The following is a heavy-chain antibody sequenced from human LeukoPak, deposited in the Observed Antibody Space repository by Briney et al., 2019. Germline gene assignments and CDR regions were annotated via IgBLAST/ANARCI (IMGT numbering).Heavy chain of an antibody. Sequence: GGSLRLSCAASGFTVSTNYMSWVRQAPGRGLEWVSVIYSGGNTYYADSVKGRFTVSRDNSKNTLYLQMNSLRADDTAVYYCARDSGTTVGYFDYWGQGTLVTVSS. D-gene: IGHD4-23*01. CDR3: ARDSGTTVGYFDY. CDR1: GFTVSTNY. V-gene: IGHV3-66*01. J-gene: IGHJ4*02. CDR2: IYSGGNT.